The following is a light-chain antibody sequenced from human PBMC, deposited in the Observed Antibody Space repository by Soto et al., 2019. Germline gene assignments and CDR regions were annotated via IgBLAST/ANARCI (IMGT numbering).Light chain of an antibody. CDR1: NIDSRT. V-gene: IGLV3-21*02. Sequence: SYGLAQPPSVSVAPGQTATISCGENNIDSRTVHWYQQKPGQAPLLVVYDNSFRPSGIPNRFSGSNSGNTATLTISRVEAGDEADYYRKAWDNVDDDIYVFAAGTKVTV. J-gene: IGLJ1*01. CDR3: KAWDNVDDDIYV. CDR2: DNS.